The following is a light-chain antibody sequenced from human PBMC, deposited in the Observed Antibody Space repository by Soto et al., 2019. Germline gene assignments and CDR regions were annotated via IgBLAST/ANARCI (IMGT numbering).Light chain of an antibody. J-gene: IGLJ2*01. CDR2: STD. Sequence: QSVLTQPPSASGTPGQRVTISCSGSYSNIGSNTVNWYQHLPGTAPKLLIYSTDQRPSGVPDRFSGSKSGTSASLAISGLQSDDEADYYCATWDDSLNGVVFGGGTKLTVL. CDR1: YSNIGSNT. CDR3: ATWDDSLNGVV. V-gene: IGLV1-44*01.